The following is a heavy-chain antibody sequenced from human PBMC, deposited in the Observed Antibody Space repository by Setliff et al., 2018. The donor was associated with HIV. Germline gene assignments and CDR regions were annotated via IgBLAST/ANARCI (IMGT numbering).Heavy chain of an antibody. CDR2: RSIHGNVI. V-gene: IGHV3-30*03. Sequence: PGGSLRLSCAATGFTFDSYVLHWVRQAPGKGLEWVAVRSIHGNVIIYADSVEGRFTISRDHSRNRRFLRMNSLRVQDTAVYYCARDPTVGSPDYFDFWGQGTLGTVSS. CDR3: ARDPTVGSPDYFDF. CDR1: GFTFDSYV. D-gene: IGHD1-26*01. J-gene: IGHJ4*02.